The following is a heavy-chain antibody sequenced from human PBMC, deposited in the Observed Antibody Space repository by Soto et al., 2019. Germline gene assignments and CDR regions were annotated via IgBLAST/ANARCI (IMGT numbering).Heavy chain of an antibody. V-gene: IGHV1-69*01. J-gene: IGHJ6*02. CDR2: IVPMLGTP. CDR3: ARNGTYSSSLSQYSGMDV. D-gene: IGHD1-26*01. Sequence: QVQLVQSGAEVKEPGSSVRVSCKASGGTFDNFIMNWVRQTPGQGLEWMGGIVPMLGTPTYAEKFKGRVTIPATGSTSTMYMEVTSLRSDDTAIYYCARNGTYSSSLSQYSGMDVWGQGTTVTVSS. CDR1: GGTFDNFI.